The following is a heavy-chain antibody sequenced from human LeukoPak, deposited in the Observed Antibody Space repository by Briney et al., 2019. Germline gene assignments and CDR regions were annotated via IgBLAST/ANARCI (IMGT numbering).Heavy chain of an antibody. CDR1: GYTLTELS. J-gene: IGHJ4*02. Sequence: ASVKVSCKVSGYTLTELSMHWVRQAPGKGLEWMGGFDPEDGETIYAQKFQGRVTMTKDTSTDTAYMELSSLRSEDTAVYYCARVLDPGYSYGPSFDYWGQGTLVTVSS. CDR2: FDPEDGET. D-gene: IGHD5-18*01. V-gene: IGHV1-24*01. CDR3: ARVLDPGYSYGPSFDY.